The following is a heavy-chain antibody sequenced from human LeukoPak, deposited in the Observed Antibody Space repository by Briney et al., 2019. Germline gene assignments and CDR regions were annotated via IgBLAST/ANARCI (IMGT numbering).Heavy chain of an antibody. CDR1: GFTVSSNY. J-gene: IGHJ4*02. CDR3: ARVSPFDY. Sequence: GGSLRLSCAASGFTVSSNYMSWVRQAPGKGLEWVSVTYSGGSTYYSDSVKGRFTISRDSSKNTLYLQMNSLRVEDTAVYYCARVSPFDYWGQGTLVTVSS. V-gene: IGHV3-66*01. CDR2: TYSGGST.